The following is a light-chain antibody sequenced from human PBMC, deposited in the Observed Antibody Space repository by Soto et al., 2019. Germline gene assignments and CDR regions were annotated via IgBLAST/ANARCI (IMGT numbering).Light chain of an antibody. CDR1: QSVSSN. CDR2: GAS. CDR3: QQYNDWPRT. J-gene: IGKJ1*01. V-gene: IGKV3-15*01. Sequence: EVVMTQSPGMLSVSPGERATLSCRASQSVSSNLAWYQQRPGQAPRLLIHGASTRATGVPARFSGSGPGTEFTLTISDLQSEDFAFYYCQQYNDWPRTFGQGTKVDIK.